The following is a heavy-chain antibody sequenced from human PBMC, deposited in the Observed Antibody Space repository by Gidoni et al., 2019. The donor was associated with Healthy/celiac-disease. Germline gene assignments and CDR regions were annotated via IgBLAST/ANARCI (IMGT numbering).Heavy chain of an antibody. CDR2: ISWNSGSI. CDR3: AKDIVSSGYYQPPAFDI. CDR1: GFTFADYA. D-gene: IGHD3-22*01. Sequence: EVQLVESGGGLVQPGRSLRLSCAASGFTFADYAMHWVRQAPGKGLEWVSGISWNSGSIGYADSVKGRFTISRDNAKNSLYLQMNSLRAEDTALYYCAKDIVSSGYYQPPAFDIWGQGTMVTVSS. V-gene: IGHV3-9*01. J-gene: IGHJ3*02.